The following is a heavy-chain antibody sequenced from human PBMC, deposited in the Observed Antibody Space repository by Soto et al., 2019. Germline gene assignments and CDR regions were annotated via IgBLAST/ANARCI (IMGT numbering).Heavy chain of an antibody. V-gene: IGHV3-23*01. CDR1: GFLFPTHA. Sequence: EVQLLESGGTLIQPGGSLRLSCAAPGFLFPTHAMSWVRQAPGQGLEWVSAITGSGGDTFYAASVKGRFTVSRDNSNNTLYLHMNSLRADDTAVYFCAKGRAYSQTFFDFWGQGTLVTVSS. J-gene: IGHJ4*02. CDR3: AKGRAYSQTFFDF. CDR2: ITGSGGDT. D-gene: IGHD2-15*01.